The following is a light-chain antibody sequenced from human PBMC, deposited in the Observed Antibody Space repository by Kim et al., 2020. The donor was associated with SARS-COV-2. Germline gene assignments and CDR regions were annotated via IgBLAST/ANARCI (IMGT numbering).Light chain of an antibody. V-gene: IGKV1-6*01. CDR2: LSS. CDR3: LQDHDFPWT. CDR1: QGIGND. J-gene: IGKJ1*01. Sequence: AIQMTQSPSSLSASVGDRVTITCRASQGIGNDLSWYQQKPGKAPNLLMYLSSTLQTGVPSRFRGSGSGTDFTLTISSLQPEDFATYYCLQDHDFPWTFGQGTKVDIK.